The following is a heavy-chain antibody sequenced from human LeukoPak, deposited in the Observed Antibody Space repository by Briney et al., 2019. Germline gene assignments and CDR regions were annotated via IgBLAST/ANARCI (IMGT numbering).Heavy chain of an antibody. Sequence: SETLSLTCIVSGGSISPYYWSWIRQPPGSGLEWIAYIYYSGSTSYNPSLKSRVAISVDTSNNEVSLKLSSVTAADTAVYYCARHGYCSGGSCYWDYWSQGTLVTVSS. J-gene: IGHJ4*02. D-gene: IGHD2-15*01. CDR3: ARHGYCSGGSCYWDY. CDR2: IYYSGST. V-gene: IGHV4-59*08. CDR1: GGSISPYY.